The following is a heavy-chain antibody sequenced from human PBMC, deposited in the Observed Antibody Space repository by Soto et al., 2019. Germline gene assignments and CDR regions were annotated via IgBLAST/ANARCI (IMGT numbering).Heavy chain of an antibody. D-gene: IGHD2-15*01. CDR2: IYSGGST. J-gene: IGHJ5*02. CDR1: GFTVSSNY. Sequence: HVGSPNLPCAASGFTVSSNYISLVRPAPGKGLEWVSVIYSGGSTYYADSVKGRFTISRDNSKNTLYLQMNSLRAEDTAVYYCARQRIVVVVAANNWFDPWGQGTLVTVSS. CDR3: ARQRIVVVVAANNWFDP. V-gene: IGHV3-66*04.